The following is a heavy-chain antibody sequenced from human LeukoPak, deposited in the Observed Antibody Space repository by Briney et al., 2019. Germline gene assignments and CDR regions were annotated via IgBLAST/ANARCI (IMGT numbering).Heavy chain of an antibody. CDR1: GYTFTGYY. V-gene: IGHV1-2*02. D-gene: IGHD3-3*01. Sequence: GASVKVSCKASGYTFTGYYMHWVRQAPGQGLELMGWINPNSGGTNYAQKFQGRVTMTRDTSISTAYMELSRLRSDDTAVYYCARGPSYYDFWSGYLDYWGQGTLVTDSS. J-gene: IGHJ4*02. CDR3: ARGPSYYDFWSGYLDY. CDR2: INPNSGGT.